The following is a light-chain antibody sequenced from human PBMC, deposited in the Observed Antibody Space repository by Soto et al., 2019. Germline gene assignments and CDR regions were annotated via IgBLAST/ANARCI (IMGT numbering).Light chain of an antibody. J-gene: IGKJ1*01. V-gene: IGKV1-5*03. CDR1: QNINVW. Sequence: DIQMTQSPSTLSASIGDRVTITCRASQNINVWLAWYQQKPGKAPKFLIYQASTLQSGVPSRFSGSGSGTEFTLTISSLQPDDFATYYCQQHEAYPRTFGQWTKVEIK. CDR3: QQHEAYPRT. CDR2: QAS.